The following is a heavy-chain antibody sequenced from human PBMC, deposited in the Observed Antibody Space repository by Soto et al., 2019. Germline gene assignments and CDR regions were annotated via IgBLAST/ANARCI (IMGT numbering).Heavy chain of an antibody. V-gene: IGHV6-1*01. CDR2: TYYRSKWYN. J-gene: IGHJ6*02. Sequence: SQTLSLTCAISGDSVSSNSAAWNWVRQSPSRGLEWLGRTYYRSKWYNDYAVSVKSRITINPDTSKNQFSLQLNSVTPEDTAVYYCARDQGHSSGWYGYYYGMDVWGPGTTVTVSS. D-gene: IGHD6-19*01. CDR3: ARDQGHSSGWYGYYYGMDV. CDR1: GDSVSSNSAA.